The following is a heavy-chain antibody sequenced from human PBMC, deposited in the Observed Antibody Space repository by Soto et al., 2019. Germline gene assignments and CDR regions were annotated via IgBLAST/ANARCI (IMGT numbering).Heavy chain of an antibody. CDR2: IYYSGSA. CDR3: AARVGATPPKS. J-gene: IGHJ4*02. Sequence: QVQLQESGPGLVKPSETLSLSCTVSGGSVSSDSYHWCWIRQPPGKGLEWIGNIYYSGSANYNPSLKSRVTISVDTSKNQFSLKLSSATAADTAVYYCAARVGATPPKSWGQGTLVIVSS. V-gene: IGHV4-61*01. CDR1: GGSVSSDSYH. D-gene: IGHD1-26*01.